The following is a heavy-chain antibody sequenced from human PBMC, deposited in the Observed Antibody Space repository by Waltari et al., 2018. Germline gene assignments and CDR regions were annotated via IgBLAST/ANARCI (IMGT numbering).Heavy chain of an antibody. J-gene: IGHJ6*02. CDR1: GGTFSSYA. D-gene: IGHD4-17*01. CDR2: IIPIFGTA. Sequence: QVQLVQSGAEVKKPGSSVKVSCKASGGTFSSYAISWVRQAPGQGLEWMGGIIPIFGTANYAQKFQGRVTITADESTSTAYMELSSLRAEDTAVYYCARRAATVTQYYYYGMDVWGQGTTVTVSS. V-gene: IGHV1-69*12. CDR3: ARRAATVTQYYYYGMDV.